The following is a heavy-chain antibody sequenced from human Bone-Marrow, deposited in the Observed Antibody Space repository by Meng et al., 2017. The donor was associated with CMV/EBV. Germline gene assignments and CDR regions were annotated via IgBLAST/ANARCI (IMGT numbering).Heavy chain of an antibody. J-gene: IGHJ5*02. CDR2: ISSSSSTI. V-gene: IGHV3-48*04. D-gene: IGHD2-2*01. Sequence: GASLKISCAASGFTFSSYSMNWVRQAPGKGLEWVSYISSSSSTIYYADSVKGRFTISRDNAKNSLYLQMNSLRAEDTAVYYCARGEYCSSTSCPTEDWFDPWGQGTLVTVSS. CDR3: ARGEYCSSTSCPTEDWFDP. CDR1: GFTFSSYS.